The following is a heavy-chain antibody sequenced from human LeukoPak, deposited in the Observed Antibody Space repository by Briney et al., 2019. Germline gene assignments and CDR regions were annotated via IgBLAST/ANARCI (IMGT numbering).Heavy chain of an antibody. Sequence: GGSLRLSCAASGFTFSSYAMHWVRQAPGKGLEWVAVISYDGSNKYYADSVKGRFTISRDNSKNTLYLQMNSLRAEDTAVYYCARDYSGGYYDYWGQGTLVTVSS. J-gene: IGHJ4*02. CDR1: GFTFSSYA. CDR3: ARDYSGGYYDY. V-gene: IGHV3-30*04. D-gene: IGHD1-26*01. CDR2: ISYDGSNK.